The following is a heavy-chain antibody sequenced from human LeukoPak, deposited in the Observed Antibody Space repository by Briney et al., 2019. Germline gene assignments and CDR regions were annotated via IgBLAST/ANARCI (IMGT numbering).Heavy chain of an antibody. CDR1: GGSISSYY. CDR2: IYYSGST. Sequence: SETLSLTCTVSGGSISSYYWSWIRQPPGKGLEWIGYIYYSGSTNYNPSLKSRVTISVDTSKNQFSLKLSSVTAADTAVYYCARDQWELLNREWDQWGQGTLATVSS. CDR3: ARDQWELLNREWDQ. V-gene: IGHV4-59*12. D-gene: IGHD1-26*01. J-gene: IGHJ4*02.